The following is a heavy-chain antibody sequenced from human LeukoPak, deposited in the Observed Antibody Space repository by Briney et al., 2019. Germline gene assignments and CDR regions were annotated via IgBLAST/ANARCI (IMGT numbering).Heavy chain of an antibody. J-gene: IGHJ3*02. CDR2: ISGSGGST. D-gene: IGHD6-13*01. CDR1: GFSFSSYA. CDR3: AKDCAVGQQLLLFDI. Sequence: GGSLRLSCAASGFSFSSYAMSWVRQAPGKGLEWVSAISGSGGSTYYADSVKGRFTISRDNSKNTLYLQMNSLRAEDTAVYYCAKDCAVGQQLLLFDIWGQGAMVTVSS. V-gene: IGHV3-23*01.